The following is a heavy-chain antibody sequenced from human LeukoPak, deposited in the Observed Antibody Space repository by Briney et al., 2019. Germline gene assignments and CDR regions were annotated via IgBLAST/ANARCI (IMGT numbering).Heavy chain of an antibody. CDR1: GYTFTGYY. J-gene: IGHJ6*03. CDR3: ARAAGYSGYDSHYYYYYMDV. Sequence: ASVNVSCKASGYTFTGYYMHCVRQAPGQGLEWMGWISPNSGGTNYAQKFQGRVTMTRDTSISTAYMELSRLRSDDTAVYYCARAAGYSGYDSHYYYYYMDVWGKGTTVTVSS. CDR2: ISPNSGGT. V-gene: IGHV1-2*02. D-gene: IGHD5-12*01.